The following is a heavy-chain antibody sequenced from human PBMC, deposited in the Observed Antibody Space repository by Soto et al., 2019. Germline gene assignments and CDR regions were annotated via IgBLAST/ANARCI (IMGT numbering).Heavy chain of an antibody. J-gene: IGHJ4*02. V-gene: IGHV4-59*04. D-gene: IGHD3-22*01. Sequence: SETLSLTCTVSGGSISSYYWSWIRQPPGKGLEWIGYIYYSGSTYYNPSLKSRVTISVDTSKNQFSLKLSSVTAADTAVYYCARLRRITMIVVVSDYWGQGTLVTVSS. CDR1: GGSISSYY. CDR3: ARLRRITMIVVVSDY. CDR2: IYYSGST.